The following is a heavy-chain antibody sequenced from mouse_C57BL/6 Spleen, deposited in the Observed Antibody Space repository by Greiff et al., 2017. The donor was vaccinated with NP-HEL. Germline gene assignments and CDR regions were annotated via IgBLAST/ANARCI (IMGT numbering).Heavy chain of an antibody. V-gene: IGHV5-4*03. CDR3: ARANYYGSSYYYAMDY. D-gene: IGHD1-1*01. CDR1: GFTFSSYA. Sequence: DVKLVESGGGLVKPGGSLKLSCAASGFTFSSYAMSWVRQTPEKRLEWVATISDGGSYTYYPDNVKGRFTISRDNAKNNLYLQMSHLKSEDTAMYYCARANYYGSSYYYAMDYWGQGTSVTVSS. J-gene: IGHJ4*01. CDR2: ISDGGSYT.